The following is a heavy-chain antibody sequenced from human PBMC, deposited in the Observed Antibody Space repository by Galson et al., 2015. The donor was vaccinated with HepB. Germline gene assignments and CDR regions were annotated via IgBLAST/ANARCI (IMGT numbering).Heavy chain of an antibody. J-gene: IGHJ4*02. Sequence: SLRLSCAASGFTFSSYGMHWVRQAPGKGLEWVAVIWYDGSNKYYADSVKGRFTISRDNSKNTLYLQMNSLRAEDTAVYYCARLTSSSWRGGVGYFDYWGQGTLVTVSS. CDR3: ARLTSSSWRGGVGYFDY. V-gene: IGHV3-33*01. CDR2: IWYDGSNK. CDR1: GFTFSSYG. D-gene: IGHD6-13*01.